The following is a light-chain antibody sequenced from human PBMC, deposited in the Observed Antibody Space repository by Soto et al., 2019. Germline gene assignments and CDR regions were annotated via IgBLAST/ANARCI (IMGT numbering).Light chain of an antibody. J-gene: IGLJ2*01. Sequence: QSALTQPRSVSGSPGQSVTISCTGTNFDIGDYKYVSWYQQHPGKAPKVMIYDVSKRPSGVPDRFSGSKSGNTASLTISGLQAEDEADYYCCSYGGSYTLVFGGGTKLTVL. CDR2: DVS. CDR3: CSYGGSYTLV. CDR1: NFDIGDYKY. V-gene: IGLV2-11*01.